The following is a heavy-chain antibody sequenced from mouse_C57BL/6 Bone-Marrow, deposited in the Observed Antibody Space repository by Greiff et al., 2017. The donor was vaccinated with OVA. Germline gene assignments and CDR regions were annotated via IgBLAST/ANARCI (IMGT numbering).Heavy chain of an antibody. CDR1: GFTFSSYA. CDR3: ARADGFKWYFDV. Sequence: EVMLVESGGGLVKPGGSLKLSCAASGFTFSSYAMSWVRQTPEKRLEWVATISDGGSYTYYPDNVKGRFTISRDNAKNNLYLQMSHLKSEDTAMYYCARADGFKWYFDVWGTGTTVTVSS. D-gene: IGHD2-3*01. J-gene: IGHJ1*03. CDR2: ISDGGSYT. V-gene: IGHV5-4*03.